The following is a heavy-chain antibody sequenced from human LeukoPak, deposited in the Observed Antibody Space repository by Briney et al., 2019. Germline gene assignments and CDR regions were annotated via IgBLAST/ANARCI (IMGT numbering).Heavy chain of an antibody. J-gene: IGHJ6*02. D-gene: IGHD1-20*01. Sequence: PGGSLRLSCAASGFTFSSYWMHWVRQAPGKGLVWVSRINSDGSSTSYADSVKGRFTISRDNAKNTLYLQMNSLRAEDTAVYYCAREGRDNWNYLYGMDVWGQGTTVTVSS. CDR2: INSDGSST. CDR3: AREGRDNWNYLYGMDV. CDR1: GFTFSSYW. V-gene: IGHV3-74*01.